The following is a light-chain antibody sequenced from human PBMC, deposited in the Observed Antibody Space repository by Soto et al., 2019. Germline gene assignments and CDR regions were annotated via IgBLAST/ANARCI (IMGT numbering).Light chain of an antibody. CDR2: KAS. CDR1: QNISSW. J-gene: IGKJ1*01. CDR3: QQYNSSYRT. Sequence: DIQMTQSPSTLSASVGDRVTITCRARQNISSWLAWYQQKPGKAPKLLIYKASSLQSGFPSGFSGSGSGTEFTLTISSLQPDDFATYYCQQYNSSYRTFDQGTKVDIK. V-gene: IGKV1-5*03.